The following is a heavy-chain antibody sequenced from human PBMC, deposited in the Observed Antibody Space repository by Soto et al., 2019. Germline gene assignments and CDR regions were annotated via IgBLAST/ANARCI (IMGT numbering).Heavy chain of an antibody. Sequence: GGSLRLSCAASGFTFSSYAMLWVRQAPGKGLEWVAVISYDGSNKYYADSVKGRFTISRDNSKNTLYLQMNSLRAEDTAVYYCAKGPGDYDHHDAFDIWGQGTMVPVSS. CDR2: ISYDGSNK. CDR3: AKGPGDYDHHDAFDI. D-gene: IGHD4-17*01. V-gene: IGHV3-30-3*01. CDR1: GFTFSSYA. J-gene: IGHJ3*02.